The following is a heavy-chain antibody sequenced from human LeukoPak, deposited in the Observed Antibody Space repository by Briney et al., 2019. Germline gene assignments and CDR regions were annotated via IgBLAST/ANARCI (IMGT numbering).Heavy chain of an antibody. J-gene: IGHJ3*01. V-gene: IGHV3-30*18. CDR1: GFTFSSYG. D-gene: IGHD3-10*02. CDR3: AKFFTGEYVRAFDV. Sequence: GTSLRLSCAASGFTFSSYGMHWVRQAPGKGLEWLAIISYDGSNKYYADSVKGRFTISRDNSKNTLYLQMNSLRAEDTAVYYCAKFFTGEYVRAFDVWGQGTMVTVSS. CDR2: ISYDGSNK.